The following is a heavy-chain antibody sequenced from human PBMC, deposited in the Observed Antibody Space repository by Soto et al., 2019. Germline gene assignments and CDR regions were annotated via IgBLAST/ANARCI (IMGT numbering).Heavy chain of an antibody. D-gene: IGHD3-22*01. Sequence: GGSLRLSCAASGFTFSSYGMHWVRQAPGKGLEWVAVISYDGSNKYYADSVKGRFTISRDNSKNTLYLQMNSLRAEDTAVYYCWKDFRVYDSSGYLWYFDYWGQGTLVTVSS. V-gene: IGHV3-30*18. CDR3: WKDFRVYDSSGYLWYFDY. J-gene: IGHJ4*02. CDR1: GFTFSSYG. CDR2: ISYDGSNK.